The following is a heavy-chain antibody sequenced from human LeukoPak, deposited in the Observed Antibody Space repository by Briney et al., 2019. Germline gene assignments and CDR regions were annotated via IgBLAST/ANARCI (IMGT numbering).Heavy chain of an antibody. Sequence: GGSLRLSCTASGFTFSSNAMSWVRQAPGKGLEWVSAISGSGGSTYYADSVKGRFTISRDNSKNTLYLQMNSLRAEDTAVYYCAKVYGSGSYYPYYYGMDVWGKGITVTVSS. CDR3: AKVYGSGSYYPYYYGMDV. J-gene: IGHJ6*04. CDR1: GFTFSSNA. D-gene: IGHD3-10*01. V-gene: IGHV3-23*01. CDR2: ISGSGGST.